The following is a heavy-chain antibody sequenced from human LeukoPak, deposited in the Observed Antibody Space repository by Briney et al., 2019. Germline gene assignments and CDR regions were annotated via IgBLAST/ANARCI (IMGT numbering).Heavy chain of an antibody. D-gene: IGHD3-10*01. CDR1: GFNFSSYA. CDR3: AKVFEVRGARRPKDY. J-gene: IGHJ4*02. Sequence: GGSLRLSCAASGFNFSSYAMHWVRQAPGKGLEWVALISYDGGNKFYADSVRDRFTISRDNSKNTLFLQMNSLRIEDTAVYYCAKVFEVRGARRPKDYWGQGTLVIVSS. V-gene: IGHV3-30*04. CDR2: ISYDGGNK.